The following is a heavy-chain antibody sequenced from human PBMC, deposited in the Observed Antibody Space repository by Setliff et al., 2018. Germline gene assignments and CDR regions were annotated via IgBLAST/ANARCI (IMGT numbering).Heavy chain of an antibody. CDR2: IYHSGST. CDR1: GGSISSGGYY. Sequence: SETLSLTCTVSGGSISSGGYYWSWIRQHPGKGLEWIGEIYHSGSTNYNPSLKSRVTISVDKSKNQFSLKLSSVTAADTAVYYCARTMYSSSWYGAFDIWGQGTMVTVSS. J-gene: IGHJ3*02. CDR3: ARTMYSSSWYGAFDI. D-gene: IGHD6-13*01. V-gene: IGHV4-31*03.